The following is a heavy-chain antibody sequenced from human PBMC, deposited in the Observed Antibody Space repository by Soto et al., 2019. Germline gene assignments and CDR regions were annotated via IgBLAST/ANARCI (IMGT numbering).Heavy chain of an antibody. CDR1: GGSISSGDYY. D-gene: IGHD3-10*01. J-gene: IGHJ3*02. V-gene: IGHV4-30-4*01. Sequence: SETLSLTCTVSGGSISSGDYYWSWIRQPPGKGLEWIGYFFYGGKTFYNPSLKSRVAISVGTSKKQLSLKLNSVTAADTAVYYCAREGGAGVGASDIWGLGTKVTVS. CDR3: AREGGAGVGASDI. CDR2: FFYGGKT.